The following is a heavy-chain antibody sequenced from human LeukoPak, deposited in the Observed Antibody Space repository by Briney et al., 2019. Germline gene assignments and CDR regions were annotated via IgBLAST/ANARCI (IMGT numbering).Heavy chain of an antibody. V-gene: IGHV3-30*18. CDR2: ISYDGSNK. D-gene: IGHD5-12*01. CDR3: AKDLTHSGLYYFDY. J-gene: IGHJ4*02. CDR1: GFTFSTYG. Sequence: GGSLRLSCAASGFTFSTYGMHWVRQAPGKGLEWVADISYDGSNKYYADSVKGRFTISRDNSKNTLYLQMNSLRAEDTAVYYCAKDLTHSGLYYFDYWGQGTLVTVSS.